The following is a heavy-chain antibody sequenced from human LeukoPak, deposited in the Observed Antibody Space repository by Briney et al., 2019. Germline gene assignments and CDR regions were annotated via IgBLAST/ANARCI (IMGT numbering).Heavy chain of an antibody. V-gene: IGHV3-73*01. CDR2: IRSKANSYPT. J-gene: IGHJ6*02. CDR3: TRGGSLRYYASGSSHSYYYYGMDV. D-gene: IGHD3-10*01. Sequence: GGSLRLSCAASGFTFSGSAMHWVRQASGKGLEWVGRIRSKANSYPTAYAASVKGRFTISRDDSKNTAYLQMNSLKTEDTAVYYCTRGGSLRYYASGSSHSYYYYGMDVWGQGTTVTVSS. CDR1: GFTFSGSA.